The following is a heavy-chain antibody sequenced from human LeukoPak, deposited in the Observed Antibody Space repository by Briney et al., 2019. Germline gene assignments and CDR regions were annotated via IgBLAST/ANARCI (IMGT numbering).Heavy chain of an antibody. D-gene: IGHD5-18*01. CDR2: IYTSGST. CDR1: GGSISSYY. Sequence: SETLSLTCTVSGGSISSYYWSWIRQPAGKGLEWIGRIYTSGSTNYNPSLNRQGTISVDTSKHQFSLKLNSVTAADTAVYYCVRDGQGYSYGYDYWGQGTLVTVSS. V-gene: IGHV4-4*07. J-gene: IGHJ4*02. CDR3: VRDGQGYSYGYDY.